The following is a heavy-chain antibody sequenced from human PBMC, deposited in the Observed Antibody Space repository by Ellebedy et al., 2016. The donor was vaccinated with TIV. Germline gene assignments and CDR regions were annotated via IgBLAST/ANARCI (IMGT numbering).Heavy chain of an antibody. J-gene: IGHJ5*02. CDR3: ARGHSKGWSAAGTMAGWFDP. D-gene: IGHD6-13*01. CDR1: GGSFSGYY. V-gene: IGHV4-34*01. CDR2: INHSGST. Sequence: SETLSLTCAVYGGSFSGYYWSWIRQPPGKGLEWIGEINHSGSTNYNPSLKSRVTISVDTSKNQFSLKLSSVTAADTAVYYCARGHSKGWSAAGTMAGWFDPWGQGTLVTVSS.